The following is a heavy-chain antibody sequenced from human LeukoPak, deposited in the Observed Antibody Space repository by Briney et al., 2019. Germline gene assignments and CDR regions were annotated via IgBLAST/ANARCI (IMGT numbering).Heavy chain of an antibody. CDR1: GFTFSSYS. D-gene: IGHD3-10*01. J-gene: IGHJ5*02. CDR2: ISSSGSYI. V-gene: IGHV3-21*04. CDR3: AKDMVVGGGS. Sequence: GGSLRLSCAASGFTFSSYSMNWVRQAPGKGLEWVSSISSSGSYIYYADSMTGRFTISRDNSKNTLYLQMNSLRAEDTAVYYCAKDMVVGGGSWGRGTLVTVSS.